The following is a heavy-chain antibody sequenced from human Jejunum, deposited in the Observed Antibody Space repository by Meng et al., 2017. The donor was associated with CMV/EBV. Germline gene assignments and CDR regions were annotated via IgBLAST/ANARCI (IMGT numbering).Heavy chain of an antibody. CDR3: ANRRGGGSGWNWFGP. Sequence: QIPLKAVSPSLVKPPATLTLTWTLSGFSLSNDGFGVALIRRPPGKALEWLSLIFWDDDKDYRPSLGNRLPIMKDTPKNQVVLIMTDMGPVEKATYYVANRRGGGSGWNWFGPWGQGLLVTVSS. J-gene: IGHJ5*02. CDR1: GFSLSNDGFG. CDR2: IFWDDDK. V-gene: IGHV2-5*06. D-gene: IGHD6-19*01.